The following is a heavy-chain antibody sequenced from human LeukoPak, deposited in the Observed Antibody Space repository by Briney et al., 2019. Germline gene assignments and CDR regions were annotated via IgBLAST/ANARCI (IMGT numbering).Heavy chain of an antibody. J-gene: IGHJ3*02. D-gene: IGHD3-3*01. Sequence: PGGSLRLSCAASGFTFSSYSMNWVRQAPGKGLEWVSSISSSSSYIYYADSVKGRFTISRDNAKNSLYLQMNSLRAEDTAVYYCARDAEYYDFWSGYYKGAHDAFDIWGQGTMVTVSS. CDR2: ISSSSSYI. V-gene: IGHV3-21*01. CDR1: GFTFSSYS. CDR3: ARDAEYYDFWSGYYKGAHDAFDI.